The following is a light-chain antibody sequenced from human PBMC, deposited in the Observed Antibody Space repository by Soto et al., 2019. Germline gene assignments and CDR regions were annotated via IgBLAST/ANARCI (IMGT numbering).Light chain of an antibody. CDR1: ENVSNNY. Sequence: VLTQSPGTLSLSPGERATLSCRASENVSNNYLAWYEQKPAQAPRLLIFGSSDRAAGIPDRFSGSGSGTDFTLTISRLEPEDFAVYYCQQYGSSPPYTFGQGTKLEIK. J-gene: IGKJ2*01. CDR2: GSS. CDR3: QQYGSSPPYT. V-gene: IGKV3-20*01.